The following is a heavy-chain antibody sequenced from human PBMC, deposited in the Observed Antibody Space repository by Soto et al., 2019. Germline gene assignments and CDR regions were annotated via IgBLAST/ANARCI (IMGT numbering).Heavy chain of an antibody. Sequence: QVQLQESGPGLVKPSQTLSLTCTVSGGSISSGDYYWSWIRQPPGKGLEWFGYIYYSGSTYPNPSLKSRVTISVDTSKNQFSLKLSSVTAADTALYYCARDLGYCSGGSCYPPARWFDPWGQGTLVTVSS. CDR2: IYYSGST. CDR3: ARDLGYCSGGSCYPPARWFDP. D-gene: IGHD2-15*01. J-gene: IGHJ5*02. V-gene: IGHV4-30-4*01. CDR1: GGSISSGDYY.